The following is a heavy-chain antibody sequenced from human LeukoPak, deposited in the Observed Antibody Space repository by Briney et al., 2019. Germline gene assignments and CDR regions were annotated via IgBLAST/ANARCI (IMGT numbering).Heavy chain of an antibody. CDR1: GFTFSSYA. CDR3: ARTLGYCSGGSCPIYYGMDV. CDR2: IYSGGST. V-gene: IGHV3-53*04. J-gene: IGHJ6*02. D-gene: IGHD2-15*01. Sequence: PGGSLRLSCAASGFTFSSYAMSWVRQAPGKGLEWVSVIYSGGSTYYADSVKGRFTISRHNSKNTLYLQMNSLRAEDTAVYYCARTLGYCSGGSCPIYYGMDVWGQGTTVTVSS.